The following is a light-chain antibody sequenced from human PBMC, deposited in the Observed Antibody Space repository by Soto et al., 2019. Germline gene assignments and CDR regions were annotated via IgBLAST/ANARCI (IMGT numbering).Light chain of an antibody. CDR2: AAS. V-gene: IGKV3-20*01. J-gene: IGKJ2*01. CDR3: QQYGSSPYT. Sequence: EIVLTQSPGTLSLSPGERATLSCRASQSVSSGSLAWYRQKPGQAPRLLIYAASNRATGIPDRFSGSGSGTDFTLTISRLEPEDFAVFCCQQYGSSPYTFGRGTKLDIK. CDR1: QSVSSGS.